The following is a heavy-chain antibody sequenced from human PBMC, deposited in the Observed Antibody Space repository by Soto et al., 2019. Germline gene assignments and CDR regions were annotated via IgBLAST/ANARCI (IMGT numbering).Heavy chain of an antibody. CDR3: ARDFPSLKYDSWGWFDL. CDR2: ITTGPTYM. D-gene: IGHD3-3*01. V-gene: IGHV3-21*01. Sequence: GGSLRLSCVASGFTFSSYNMNWVRQAPGRGLEWVSSITTGPTYMYYTDAVKGRFTISRDNAKNSLYLQMNSLRAEDTAVYYCARDFPSLKYDSWGWFDLWGQGTLVTVSS. CDR1: GFTFSSYN. J-gene: IGHJ5*02.